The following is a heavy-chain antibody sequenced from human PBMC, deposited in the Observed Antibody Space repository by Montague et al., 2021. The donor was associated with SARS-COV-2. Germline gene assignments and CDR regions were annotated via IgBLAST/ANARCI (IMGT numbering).Heavy chain of an antibody. CDR3: ARYYERSLDV. J-gene: IGHJ6*02. CDR2: IFKNGDI. D-gene: IGHD3-16*01. V-gene: IGHV4-59*08. Sequence: SETLSLTCTVSGGSITNDDWSWIRQPPGKGLEWIDNIFKNGDIDYNPSLRSRVIISVDTSKSQFSLKVTSVTAADTAAYYCARYYERSLDVWGQGTTVTVSS. CDR1: GGSITNDD.